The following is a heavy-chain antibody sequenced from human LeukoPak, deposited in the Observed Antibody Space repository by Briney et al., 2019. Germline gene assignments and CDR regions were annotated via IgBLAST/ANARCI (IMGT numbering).Heavy chain of an antibody. V-gene: IGHV3-30*03. D-gene: IGHD1-7*01. J-gene: IGHJ4*02. Sequence: GGSLRLSCAASGFTFSSYGMHWVRQAPGKELEWVAVISYDGSNKYYADSVKGRFTISRDNSKNTLYLQMNSLRAEDTAVYYCARTYNWNYSFDYWGQGTLVTVSS. CDR3: ARTYNWNYSFDY. CDR2: ISYDGSNK. CDR1: GFTFSSYG.